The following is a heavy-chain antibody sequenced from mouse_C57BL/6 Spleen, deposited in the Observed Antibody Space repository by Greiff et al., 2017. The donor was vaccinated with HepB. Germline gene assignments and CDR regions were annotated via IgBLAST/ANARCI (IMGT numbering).Heavy chain of an antibody. D-gene: IGHD1-2*01. CDR1: GYTFTSYW. Sequence: QVQLQQPGAELVRPGSSVKLSCKASGYTFTSYWMHWVKQRPIQGLEWIGNIDPSDSETHYNQKFKDKATLTVDKSSSTAYMQLSSLTSEDSAVYYCATYGGYAMDYWGQGTSVTVSS. V-gene: IGHV1-52*01. CDR3: ATYGGYAMDY. J-gene: IGHJ4*01. CDR2: IDPSDSET.